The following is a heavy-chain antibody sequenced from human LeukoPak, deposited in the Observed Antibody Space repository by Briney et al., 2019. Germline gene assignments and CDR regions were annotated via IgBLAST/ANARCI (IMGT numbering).Heavy chain of an antibody. Sequence: PGGSLRLSCAASGFTFSNYAMSWVRQAPGKGLEWVSGISGSGGNTYYADSVKGRFTVSRDNSKNTLYLQMNSLRAEDTAVYYCAKDGGLWVSAHWGDSWGRGTLVTVSS. D-gene: IGHD7-27*01. V-gene: IGHV3-23*01. CDR2: ISGSGGNT. CDR3: AKDGGLWVSAHWGDS. CDR1: GFTFSNYA. J-gene: IGHJ4*02.